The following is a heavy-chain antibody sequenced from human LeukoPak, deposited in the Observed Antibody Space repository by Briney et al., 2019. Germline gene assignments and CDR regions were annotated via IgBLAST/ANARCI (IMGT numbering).Heavy chain of an antibody. D-gene: IGHD2-21*02. CDR2: IPFGGGKK. CDR3: ARPFTTAFDY. V-gene: IGHV3-30*03. CDR1: GFTFSSYA. Sequence: QSGGSLRLSCAASGFTFSSYAMSWVRQAPGKGLEWVAFIPFGGGKKYYADSVKGRFTISRDNSRNTLYLEMKSLRAEDTAVYYCARPFTTAFDYWGQGTLVTVSS. J-gene: IGHJ4*02.